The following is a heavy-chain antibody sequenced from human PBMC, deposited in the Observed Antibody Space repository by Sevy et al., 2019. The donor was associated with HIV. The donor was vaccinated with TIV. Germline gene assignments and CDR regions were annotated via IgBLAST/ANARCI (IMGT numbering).Heavy chain of an antibody. CDR1: GFTFSSYW. CDR3: ARADYYDSSGLYIDAFVV. V-gene: IGHV3-7*04. Sequence: GGSLRLSCTASGFTFSSYWMSWVRQAPGRGLEWVANIKPDGREGYYVDSVKGRFTISRDNAKNSLYLQMNSLRAGDTAVYYCARADYYDSSGLYIDAFVVWGQGTMVTVSS. D-gene: IGHD3-22*01. CDR2: IKPDGREG. J-gene: IGHJ3*01.